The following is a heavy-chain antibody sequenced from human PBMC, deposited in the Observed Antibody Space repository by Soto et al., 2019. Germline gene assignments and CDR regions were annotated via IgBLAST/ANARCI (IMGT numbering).Heavy chain of an antibody. J-gene: IGHJ4*02. CDR2: IFYSGST. Sequence: SETLSLTCTVSGGSIRSYYWTWIRQPPGKGLEWLGYIFYSGSTFYNPSLKSRVTISIHTSKSQFSLQLASVTAADTAVYYCARGAADTAMVDSWGQGTLVTVSS. CDR3: ARGAADTAMVDS. CDR1: GGSIRSYY. D-gene: IGHD5-18*01. V-gene: IGHV4-59*01.